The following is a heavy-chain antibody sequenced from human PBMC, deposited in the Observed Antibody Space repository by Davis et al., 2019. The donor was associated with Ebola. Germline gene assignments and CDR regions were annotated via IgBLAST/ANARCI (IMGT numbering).Heavy chain of an antibody. CDR3: ARLPSGQWLGFDY. D-gene: IGHD6-19*01. Sequence: SETLSLTCTVSGGSISSSSYYWGWIRQPPGKGLEWIGSIYYSGSTYYNPSLKSRVSISVDTSKNQFSLKLSSVTAADTAVYYCARLPSGQWLGFDYWGQGTLVTVSS. CDR1: GGSISSSSYY. CDR2: IYYSGST. V-gene: IGHV4-39*01. J-gene: IGHJ4*02.